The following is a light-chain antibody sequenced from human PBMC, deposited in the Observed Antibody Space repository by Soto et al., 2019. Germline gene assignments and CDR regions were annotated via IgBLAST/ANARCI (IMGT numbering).Light chain of an antibody. CDR3: QQYNNWPPIT. CDR2: GAS. J-gene: IGKJ5*01. CDR1: QSVAGS. Sequence: EIVMTQSPATLSLSPGERAILSCRASQSVAGSLAWYQQKPGQAPRLLIYGASTRATGIPARFSGSGSGTEFTLTISSLQSEDFAVYYCQQYNNWPPITFGQGTRLEIK. V-gene: IGKV3-15*01.